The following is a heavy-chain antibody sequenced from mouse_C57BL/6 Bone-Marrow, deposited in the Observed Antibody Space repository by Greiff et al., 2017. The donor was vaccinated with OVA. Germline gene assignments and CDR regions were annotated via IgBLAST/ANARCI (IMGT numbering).Heavy chain of an antibody. CDR3: ARSPPHYSNYGYFDY. CDR2: IYPGSGST. J-gene: IGHJ2*01. V-gene: IGHV1-55*01. Sequence: VQLQQPGAELVKPGASVKMSCKASGYTFTSYWITWVKQRPGQGLEWIGDIYPGSGSTNYNEKFKSKATLTVDTSSSTAYMQLSSLTSEDSAVYYCARSPPHYSNYGYFDYWGQGTTLTVSS. CDR1: GYTFTSYW. D-gene: IGHD2-5*01.